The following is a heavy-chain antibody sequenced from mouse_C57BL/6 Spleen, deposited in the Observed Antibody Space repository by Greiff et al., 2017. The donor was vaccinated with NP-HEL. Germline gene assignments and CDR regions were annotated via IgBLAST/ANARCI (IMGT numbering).Heavy chain of an antibody. CDR3: ARGGSSGYGAMDD. J-gene: IGHJ4*01. V-gene: IGHV1-69*01. CDR2: IDPSDSYT. CDR1: GYTFTSYW. D-gene: IGHD3-2*02. Sequence: VQLQQPGAELVMPGASVKLSCKASGYTFTSYWMHWVKQRPGQGLEWIGEIDPSDSYTNYNQKFKGKSTLTVDKSSSTAYMQLSSLTSEDCAVYYCARGGSSGYGAMDDWGQGTSVTAAS.